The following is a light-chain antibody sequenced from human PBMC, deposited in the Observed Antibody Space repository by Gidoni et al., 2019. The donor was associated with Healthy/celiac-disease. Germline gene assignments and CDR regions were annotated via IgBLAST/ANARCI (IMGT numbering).Light chain of an antibody. CDR2: GAS. V-gene: IGKV3-15*01. Sequence: EIVMTQSPASRSVSPGERATLSCRASQSVSSNLAWYQQKPGQAPRLLIYGASTRATGIPARFSGSGSGTEFTLTISSLQAEDFAVYYCQQYNNWPPRAYTFGQGTKLEIK. CDR3: QQYNNWPPRAYT. J-gene: IGKJ2*01. CDR1: QSVSSN.